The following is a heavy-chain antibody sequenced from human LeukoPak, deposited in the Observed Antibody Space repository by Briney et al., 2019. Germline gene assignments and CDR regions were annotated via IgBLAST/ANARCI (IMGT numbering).Heavy chain of an antibody. CDR3: ARKRRGYCSSTSCYEEDDY. Sequence: SETLSLTCTVSGGSISSYYWSRIRQPPGKGLEWIGYIYYSGSTNYNPSLKSRVTISVDTSKNQFSLKLSSVTAADTAVYYCARKRRGYCSSTSCYEEDDYWGQGTLVTVSS. V-gene: IGHV4-59*01. CDR2: IYYSGST. CDR1: GGSISSYY. D-gene: IGHD2-2*01. J-gene: IGHJ4*02.